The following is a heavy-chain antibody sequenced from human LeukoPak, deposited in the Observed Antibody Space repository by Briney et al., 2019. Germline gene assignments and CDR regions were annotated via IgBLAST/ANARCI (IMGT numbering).Heavy chain of an antibody. CDR2: ISGSGGST. CDR1: GFTFNSYA. Sequence: GGSLRLSCVASGFTFNSYAMSWVRQAPGKGLEWVSAISGSGGSTYYADYVKGRFTISRDNSKSTLYLQMNSLGAEDTALYYCAKDNGYCTSTSCFLEYWGQGTLVTVAS. CDR3: AKDNGYCTSTSCFLEY. V-gene: IGHV3-23*01. D-gene: IGHD2-2*03. J-gene: IGHJ4*02.